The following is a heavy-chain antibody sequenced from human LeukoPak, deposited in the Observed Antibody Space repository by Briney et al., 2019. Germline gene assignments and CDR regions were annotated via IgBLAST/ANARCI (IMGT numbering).Heavy chain of an antibody. V-gene: IGHV3-53*01. D-gene: IGHD1-26*01. Sequence: PGGSLRLSCAASGFTVSSNYMSWVRQAPGKGLEWVSVIYSGGTTYYADSVKGRFTISRDNSKTTLYLQMNSLRAEDTAVYYCARGLDSNHYSAFDIWGQGTMVTVSS. CDR1: GFTVSSNY. CDR3: ARGLDSNHYSAFDI. J-gene: IGHJ3*02. CDR2: IYSGGTT.